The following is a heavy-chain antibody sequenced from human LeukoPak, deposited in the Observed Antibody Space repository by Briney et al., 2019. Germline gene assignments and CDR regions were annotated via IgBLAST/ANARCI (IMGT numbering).Heavy chain of an antibody. D-gene: IGHD3-10*01. CDR2: ISDSSSLT. Sequence: GGPLRLSCAASGFTLSSFGMNWVRQAPGKGLEWVSYISDSSSLTYYADSVKGRFTISRDNAKNSLSLQLNSLRDEDTAVYFCAKVIRGGYGMDVWGQGTTVTVSS. V-gene: IGHV3-48*02. CDR3: AKVIRGGYGMDV. J-gene: IGHJ6*02. CDR1: GFTLSSFG.